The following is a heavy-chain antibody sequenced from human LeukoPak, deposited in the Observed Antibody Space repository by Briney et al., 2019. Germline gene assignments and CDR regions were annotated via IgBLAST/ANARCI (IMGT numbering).Heavy chain of an antibody. J-gene: IGHJ4*02. Sequence: SETLSLTRTVSGGSISSYYWSWIRQPAGKGLEWIGRIYTSGSTNYNPSLKSRVTMSVDTSKNQFSLKLSSVTAADMAVYYCARTPRGDYYDSSGYYLHFDYWGQGTLVTVSS. D-gene: IGHD3-22*01. CDR1: GGSISSYY. V-gene: IGHV4-4*07. CDR2: IYTSGST. CDR3: ARTPRGDYYDSSGYYLHFDY.